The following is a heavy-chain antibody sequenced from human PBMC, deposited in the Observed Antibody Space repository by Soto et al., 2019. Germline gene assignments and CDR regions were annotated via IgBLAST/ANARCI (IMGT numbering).Heavy chain of an antibody. CDR2: FSHSGST. Sequence: QLQLQESGSGLVKPSQTLSLTCAVSGGSISSGGYSWSWIRQPPGKGLEWIGYFSHSGSTYYNPTLKSRGTISVDRSKNKFSLKLSSVTAADTAVYYCARGGLLPDSWGQGTLVTVSS. CDR3: ARGGLLPDS. J-gene: IGHJ4*02. D-gene: IGHD6-19*01. V-gene: IGHV4-30-2*01. CDR1: GGSISSGGYS.